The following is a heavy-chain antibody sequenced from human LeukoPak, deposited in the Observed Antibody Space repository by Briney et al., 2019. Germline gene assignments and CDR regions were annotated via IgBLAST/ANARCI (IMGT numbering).Heavy chain of an antibody. D-gene: IGHD2-15*01. V-gene: IGHV4-4*02. CDR1: GGSISSSHW. CDR3: ATIPRYCSGGSCYDY. CDR2: IYHSGST. Sequence: PSGTLSLTCAVSGGSISSSHWWSWVRQPPGKGLEWIGEIYHSGSTNYSPSLKSRVTISVDKYRNQLSLKLNSVTAADTAVYYCATIPRYCSGGSCYDYWGQGTLVTV. J-gene: IGHJ4*02.